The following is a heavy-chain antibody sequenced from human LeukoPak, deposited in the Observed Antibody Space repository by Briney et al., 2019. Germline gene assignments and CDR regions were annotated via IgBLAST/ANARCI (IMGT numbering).Heavy chain of an antibody. Sequence: ASVKVSCKASGYTFTSCYMHWVRQAPGQGLEWMGIINPSGGSTSYAQKFQGRVTMTRDTSTSTVYMELSSLRSEDTAVYYCASTSSGYYYVYWGQGTLVTVSS. V-gene: IGHV1-46*01. CDR1: GYTFTSCY. D-gene: IGHD3-22*01. J-gene: IGHJ4*02. CDR2: INPSGGST. CDR3: ASTSSGYYYVY.